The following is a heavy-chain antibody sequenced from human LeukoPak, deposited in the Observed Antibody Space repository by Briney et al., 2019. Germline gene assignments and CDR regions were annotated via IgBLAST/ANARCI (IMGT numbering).Heavy chain of an antibody. Sequence: ASVKVSCKASGYTFTSYDINWVRQATGQGLEWMGWMNPNSGNTGYAQKFQGRVTMTRNTSISTAYMELSSLRSEDTAVYYCARGYSGYGLATVTTSAGMDVWGQGTTVTVSS. V-gene: IGHV1-8*01. CDR3: ARGYSGYGLATVTTSAGMDV. D-gene: IGHD5-12*01. CDR1: GYTFTSYD. CDR2: MNPNSGNT. J-gene: IGHJ6*02.